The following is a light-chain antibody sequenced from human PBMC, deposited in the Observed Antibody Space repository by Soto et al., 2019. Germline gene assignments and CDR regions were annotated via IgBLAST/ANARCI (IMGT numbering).Light chain of an antibody. V-gene: IGKV1-9*01. CDR3: QQLNAYPLT. Sequence: IHLTQSPSFLSASVVDRVTITCRASQGISSYLAWFQQKPGRAPNLLIYGASTLQSGVPSRFSGSGSGTDFTLTISNLQPEDFATYYCQQLNAYPLTFGQGTRLEIK. CDR1: QGISSY. J-gene: IGKJ5*01. CDR2: GAS.